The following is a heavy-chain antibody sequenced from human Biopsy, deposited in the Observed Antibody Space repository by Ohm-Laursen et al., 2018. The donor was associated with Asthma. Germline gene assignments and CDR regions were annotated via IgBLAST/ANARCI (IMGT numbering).Heavy chain of an antibody. D-gene: IGHD2-21*01. CDR1: GGSINSGGYS. V-gene: IGHV4-30-2*01. CDR3: ARGRSGDWLYYFDY. CDR2: IYHRDTT. J-gene: IGHJ4*02. Sequence: TLSLTCAVSGGSINSGGYSWTWIRQPPGKGLEWIGYIYHRDTTYYNPSLKSRVTTSLDGSKNQFSLKLSSVTAADTAVYYCARGRSGDWLYYFDYWGQGALVTVSS.